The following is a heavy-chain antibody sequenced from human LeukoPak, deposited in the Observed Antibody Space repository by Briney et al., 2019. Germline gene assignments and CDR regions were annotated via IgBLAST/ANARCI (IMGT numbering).Heavy chain of an antibody. Sequence: GASVKVSCKASGGTFSSYTISWVRQAPGQGLEWMERIIPILGIANYAQKFQGRVTITDDKSTSTAYMELSSLRSEDTAVHYCARDFGYCSSTSCYRIDYYYYYGMDVWGQGTTVTVSS. CDR3: ARDFGYCSSTSCYRIDYYYYYGMDV. CDR1: GGTFSSYT. J-gene: IGHJ6*02. V-gene: IGHV1-69*04. CDR2: IIPILGIA. D-gene: IGHD2-2*01.